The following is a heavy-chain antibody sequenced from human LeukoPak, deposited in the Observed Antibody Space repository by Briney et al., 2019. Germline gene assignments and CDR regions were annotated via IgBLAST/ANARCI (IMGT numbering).Heavy chain of an antibody. CDR3: ARVLHKRNYDSSVYYGY. V-gene: IGHV3-48*03. J-gene: IGHJ4*02. CDR1: GFIFSSYQ. D-gene: IGHD3-22*01. CDR2: ISSSSSTV. Sequence: GGSLRLSCAASGFIFSSYQMNWVRQAPGKGLEWVPYISSSSSTVYYADSVKGRFTISRDNAKNSLYLQLNSLRAEDTAVYYCARVLHKRNYDSSVYYGYWGQGTLVTVSS.